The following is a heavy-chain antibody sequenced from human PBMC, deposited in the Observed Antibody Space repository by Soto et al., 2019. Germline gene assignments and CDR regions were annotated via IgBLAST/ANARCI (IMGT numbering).Heavy chain of an antibody. D-gene: IGHD4-4*01. V-gene: IGHV1-69*12. Sequence: QVQLVQSGAEMKEPGSSVKVSCKTSGGTFSSSAISWLRQAPGQGLEWMGGIIPLFRTPDYAQKFQGRVTIAADESTSTAYMELRRLRSEDTAVYYCSRDNVRLQLGGNYYYILDVWGQGTTITVSS. CDR1: GGTFSSSA. CDR2: IIPLFRTP. J-gene: IGHJ6*02. CDR3: SRDNVRLQLGGNYYYILDV.